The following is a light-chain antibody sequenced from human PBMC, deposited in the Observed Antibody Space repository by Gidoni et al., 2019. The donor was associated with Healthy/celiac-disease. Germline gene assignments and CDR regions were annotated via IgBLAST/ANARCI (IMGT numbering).Light chain of an antibody. CDR2: GAS. CDR1: QSVSSN. J-gene: IGKJ4*01. Sequence: EIVMTQSPATLSVSPGDRATLSCRASQSVSSNLAWYQHKPCQAPRLLIYGASTRATGIPARFSGSGSGTEFTLTISSLQSEDFAVYYCQQYNNWPPLSTFGGGTKVEIK. V-gene: IGKV3-15*01. CDR3: QQYNNWPPLST.